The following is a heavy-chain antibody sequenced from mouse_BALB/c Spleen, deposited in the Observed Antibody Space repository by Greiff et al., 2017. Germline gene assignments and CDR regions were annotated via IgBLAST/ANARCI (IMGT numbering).Heavy chain of an antibody. CDR3: ARRGISTLFFDY. CDR2: IDTSDSYT. V-gene: IGHV1-69*01. Sequence: QVQLQQPGAELVMPGASVKMSCKASGYTFTDYWMHWVKQRPGQGLEWIGAIDTSDSYTSYNQKFKGKATLTVDESSSTAYMQLSSLTSEDSAVYYCARRGISTLFFDYWGQGTTLTVSS. J-gene: IGHJ2*01. CDR1: GYTFTDYW.